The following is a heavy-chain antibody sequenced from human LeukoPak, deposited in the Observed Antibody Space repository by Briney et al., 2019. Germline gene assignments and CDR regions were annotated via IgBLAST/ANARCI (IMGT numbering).Heavy chain of an antibody. Sequence: PSETLSLTCTVSGGSISSSSYYWGWIRQPPGKGLEWIGSIYYSGSTYYNPSLKSRVTISVDTSKNQFSLKLSSVTAADTAVYYCARQGGYYGSGSYYKVWASWGQGTLVTVSS. CDR3: ARQGGYYGSGSYYKVWAS. V-gene: IGHV4-39*01. D-gene: IGHD3-10*01. CDR1: GGSISSSSYY. J-gene: IGHJ5*02. CDR2: IYYSGST.